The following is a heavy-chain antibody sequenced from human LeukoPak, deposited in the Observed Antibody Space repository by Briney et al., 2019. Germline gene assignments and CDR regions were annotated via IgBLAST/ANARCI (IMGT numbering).Heavy chain of an antibody. CDR2: ISSSSSTI. J-gene: IGHJ4*02. Sequence: GGSLRLSCAASGFTFSSYSMNWVRQAPGKGLEWVSYISSSSSTIYYADSVKGRFTISRDNAKNSLYLQMNSLRAEDTAVYYCARGLYDFWSGGLDYWGQGTLVTVSS. CDR1: GFTFSSYS. V-gene: IGHV3-48*04. D-gene: IGHD3-3*01. CDR3: ARGLYDFWSGGLDY.